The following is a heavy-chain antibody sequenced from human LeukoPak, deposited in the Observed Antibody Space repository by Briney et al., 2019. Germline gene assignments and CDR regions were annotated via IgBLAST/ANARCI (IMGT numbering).Heavy chain of an antibody. CDR3: VRGGGRNSSWRLF. V-gene: IGHV1-8*02. J-gene: IGHJ3*01. CDR2: MNPKSENT. Sequence: ASVKVSCKASGYTFTSYDINWVRQATGQGLEWMGWMNPKSENTGYVQKFQGRVTMTSNTSISTAYMELSSLTSEDTAVYYCVRGGGRNSSWRLFWGQGTMVTVSS. D-gene: IGHD6-13*01. CDR1: GYTFTSYD.